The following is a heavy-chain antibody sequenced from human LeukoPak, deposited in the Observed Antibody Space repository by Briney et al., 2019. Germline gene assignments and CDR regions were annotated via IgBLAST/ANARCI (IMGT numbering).Heavy chain of an antibody. CDR2: IIPIFGTA. Sequence: SVKVSCKASGGTFSSYAISWVRQAPGQGLEWMGGIIPIFGTANYAQKFQGRVTITADESTSTAYMELSSLRSEDTAVYYCASLTPAARDPSFDYWGQGTLVTVSS. J-gene: IGHJ4*02. CDR1: GGTFSSYA. D-gene: IGHD6-25*01. V-gene: IGHV1-69*13. CDR3: ASLTPAARDPSFDY.